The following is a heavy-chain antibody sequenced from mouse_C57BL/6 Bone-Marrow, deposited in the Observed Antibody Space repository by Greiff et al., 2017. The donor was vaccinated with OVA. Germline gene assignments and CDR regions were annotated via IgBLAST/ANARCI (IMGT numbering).Heavy chain of an antibody. J-gene: IGHJ3*01. CDR2: IDPSDSYT. Sequence: QVQLQQPGAELVKPGASVKLSCKASGYTFTSYWMQWVKQRPGQGLEWIGEIDPSDSYTNYTQKFKGKATLTVDTSSSTAYMQLSSLTSEDSAVYYCARRSSGAYWGQGTLVTVSA. V-gene: IGHV1-50*01. CDR3: ARRSSGAY. D-gene: IGHD3-1*01. CDR1: GYTFTSYW.